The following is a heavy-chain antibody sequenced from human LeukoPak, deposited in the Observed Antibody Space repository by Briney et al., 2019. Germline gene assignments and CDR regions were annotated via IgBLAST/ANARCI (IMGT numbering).Heavy chain of an antibody. CDR3: ARDHGSSLSDY. J-gene: IGHJ4*02. CDR1: GFTLSSYW. Sequence: PGGSLRLSCAASGFTLSSYWMSWVRQAPGKGLEWVANIKQDGSEKYYVDSVKGRFTISRDNAKNSLYLQMNSLRAEDSAVYYCARDHGSSLSDYWGQGTLVTVSS. V-gene: IGHV3-7*01. D-gene: IGHD6-6*01. CDR2: IKQDGSEK.